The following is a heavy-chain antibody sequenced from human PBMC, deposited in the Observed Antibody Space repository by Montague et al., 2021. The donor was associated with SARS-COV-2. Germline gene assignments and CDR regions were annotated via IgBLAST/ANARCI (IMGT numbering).Heavy chain of an antibody. V-gene: IGHV3-30-3*01. CDR2: ISYDGSNK. CDR3: ARGRWEVDTAMAHFDY. CDR1: GFTFSRYA. J-gene: IGHJ4*02. D-gene: IGHD5-18*01. Sequence: SLRLSCAASGFTFSRYAMHWVRQAPGKGLEWVAVISYDGSNKYYXXSLKGRFTISRDNSKNTLYLQMNSLRAEDTAVYYCARGRWEVDTAMAHFDYWGQGTLVTVSS.